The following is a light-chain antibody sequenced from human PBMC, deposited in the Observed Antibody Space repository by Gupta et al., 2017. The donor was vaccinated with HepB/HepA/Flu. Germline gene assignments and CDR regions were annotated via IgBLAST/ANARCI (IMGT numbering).Light chain of an antibody. J-gene: IGKJ4*01. Sequence: SVGDIVTITCRASQGIRTDLGWYQQKPGKAPKLLIYAASSLQSGVPSRFSGSGSGTDFTLTISSLQPEDFATYYCRQDYNSPHTFGRGTKVEIK. CDR3: RQDYNSPHT. CDR2: AAS. CDR1: QGIRTD. V-gene: IGKV1-6*01.